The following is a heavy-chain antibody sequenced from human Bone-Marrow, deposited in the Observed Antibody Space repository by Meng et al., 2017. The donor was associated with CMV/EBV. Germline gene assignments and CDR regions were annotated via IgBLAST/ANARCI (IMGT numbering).Heavy chain of an antibody. CDR1: GFTFSSYS. D-gene: IGHD1-26*01. CDR2: ISSSSSYI. CDR3: ARAGSGGYFDY. J-gene: IGHJ4*02. Sequence: GESLKISCAASGFTFSSYSMNWVRQAPGKGLEWVSSISSSSSYIYYADSVKGRFTISRDNAKNSLYLQMNSLRAEDTAVYYCARAGSGGYFDYWGRGTLVTVSS. V-gene: IGHV3-21*01.